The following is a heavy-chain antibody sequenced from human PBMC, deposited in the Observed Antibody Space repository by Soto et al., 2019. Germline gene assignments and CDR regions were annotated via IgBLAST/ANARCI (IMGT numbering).Heavy chain of an antibody. CDR2: IGIGSSTK. V-gene: IGHV3-48*01. Sequence: GGSLRLSCAASGFTFRNYGMNWVRQAPGKGLEWVSYIGIGSSTKFYADSVKGRFTISRDSTKQTLYLQMNSLRAEDTAVYYCARDGDYGGNFDYWGQGTLVTVSS. J-gene: IGHJ4*02. D-gene: IGHD4-17*01. CDR1: GFTFRNYG. CDR3: ARDGDYGGNFDY.